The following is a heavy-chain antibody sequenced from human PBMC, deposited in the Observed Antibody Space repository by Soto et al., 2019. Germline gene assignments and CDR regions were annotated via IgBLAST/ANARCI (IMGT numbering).Heavy chain of an antibody. J-gene: IGHJ6*02. Sequence: QVQLVQSGAEVKKPGSSVKVSCKASGGTFSSYAISWVRQAPGQGLEWMGGIIPIFCTANYAQKFQGRVTITADESTSTAYMELSSLRSEDTAVYYCARESGITMVRGVMNYYGMDVWGQGTTVTVSS. V-gene: IGHV1-69*01. D-gene: IGHD3-10*01. CDR1: GGTFSSYA. CDR2: IIPIFCTA. CDR3: ARESGITMVRGVMNYYGMDV.